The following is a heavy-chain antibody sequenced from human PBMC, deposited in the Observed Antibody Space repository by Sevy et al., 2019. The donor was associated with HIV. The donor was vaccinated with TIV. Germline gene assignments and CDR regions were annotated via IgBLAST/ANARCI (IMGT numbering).Heavy chain of an antibody. Sequence: GGSLRLSCKPSGFTFTSYAMNWVRQAPGKGLEWISTIYGSGGVTYYADSVKGRFTISRDKSKNTLYLQMNSLRTEDTALYYCAGGRYDSSGSFDALDISGQGTLVTVSS. J-gene: IGHJ3*02. CDR2: IYGSGGVT. D-gene: IGHD3-22*01. V-gene: IGHV3-23*01. CDR1: GFTFTSYA. CDR3: AGGRYDSSGSFDALDI.